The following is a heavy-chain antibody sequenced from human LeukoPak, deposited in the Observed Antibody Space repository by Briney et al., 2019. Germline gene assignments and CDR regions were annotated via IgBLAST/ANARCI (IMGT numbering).Heavy chain of an antibody. D-gene: IGHD3-10*01. CDR1: GGSISSGGYY. J-gene: IGHJ4*02. Sequence: SETLSLTCTVSGGSISSGGYYWSWIRQPPGKGLGWIGYIYHRGSTYYNPSLKSRVTISVDRSKNQFSLKLSSVTAADTAVYYCARAGDYYGSGSYYSDPDFDYWGQGTLVTVSS. CDR2: IYHRGST. CDR3: ARAGDYYGSGSYYSDPDFDY. V-gene: IGHV4-30-2*01.